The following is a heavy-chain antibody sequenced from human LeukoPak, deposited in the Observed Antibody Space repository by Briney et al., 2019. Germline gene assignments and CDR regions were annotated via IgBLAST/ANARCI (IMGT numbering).Heavy chain of an antibody. Sequence: NPSETLSLTCTVSGGSISSYYWSWIRQPPGKGLEWIGYIYYSGSTNYNPSLKSRVTISVDTSKNQFSLKLSSVTAADTAVYYCARARGWLVPVDYWGQGTLVTVSP. CDR1: GGSISSYY. CDR3: ARARGWLVPVDY. CDR2: IYYSGST. D-gene: IGHD6-19*01. V-gene: IGHV4-59*01. J-gene: IGHJ4*02.